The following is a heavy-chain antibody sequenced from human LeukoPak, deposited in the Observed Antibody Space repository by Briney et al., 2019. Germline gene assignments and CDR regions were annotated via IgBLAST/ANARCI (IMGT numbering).Heavy chain of an antibody. V-gene: IGHV3-23*01. CDR2: ISGSGGST. CDR1: GFTLSSYA. Sequence: PGGSLRLSCAASGFTLSSYAMSWVRQAPGKGLEWVSAISGSGGSTYYADSVKGRFTISRDNSKNTLYLQMNSLRAEDTAVYYCAKSITFGGVIVLDYWGQGTLVTVSS. J-gene: IGHJ4*02. CDR3: AKSITFGGVIVLDY. D-gene: IGHD3-16*02.